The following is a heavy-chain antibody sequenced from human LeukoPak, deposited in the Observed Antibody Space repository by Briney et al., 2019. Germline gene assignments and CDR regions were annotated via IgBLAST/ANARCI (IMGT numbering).Heavy chain of an antibody. D-gene: IGHD6-19*01. CDR1: RYTFTGYY. CDR2: INPNSGGT. V-gene: IGHV1-2*02. J-gene: IGHJ4*02. Sequence: ASVKVSCKASRYTFTGYYMHWVRQAPGQGLEWMGWINPNSGGTNYAQKFQGRVTMTRDTSINTAYMELSRLRSDDTAVYYCASLAVAGTPDYYDYWGQGTLVTVSS. CDR3: ASLAVAGTPDYYDY.